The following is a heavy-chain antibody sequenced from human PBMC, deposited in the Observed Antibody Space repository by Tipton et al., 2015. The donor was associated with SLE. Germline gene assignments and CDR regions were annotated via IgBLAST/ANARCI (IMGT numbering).Heavy chain of an antibody. Sequence: SLRLSCAASGFTFSSYWMHWVRQAPGKGLVWVSRINSDGSSTSYADSVKGRFTISRDNAKNTLYLQMNSLRAEDTAVYYCARGVGMASGRGYWGQGTLVTVSS. J-gene: IGHJ4*02. CDR1: GFTFSSYW. V-gene: IGHV3-74*01. CDR3: ARGVGMASGRGY. CDR2: INSDGSST. D-gene: IGHD3-10*01.